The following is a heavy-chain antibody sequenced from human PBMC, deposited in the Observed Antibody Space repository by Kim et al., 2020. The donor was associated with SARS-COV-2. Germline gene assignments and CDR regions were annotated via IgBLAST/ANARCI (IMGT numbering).Heavy chain of an antibody. D-gene: IGHD4-17*01. CDR2: ISSSGGNT. CDR1: GFTFSSYA. Sequence: GGSLRLSCAASGFTFSSYAMNWVRQAPGKGLEWVSTISSSGGNTYYADSVKGRFTISRDNSKNTLYVQMNSLRAEDTAVYYCAKDLLTRYGDYRNFDYWGQGTLVTVSS. J-gene: IGHJ4*02. CDR3: AKDLLTRYGDYRNFDY. V-gene: IGHV3-23*01.